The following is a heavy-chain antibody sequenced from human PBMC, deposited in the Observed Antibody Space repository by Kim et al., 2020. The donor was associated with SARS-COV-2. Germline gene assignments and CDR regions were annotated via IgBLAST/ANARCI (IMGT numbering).Heavy chain of an antibody. Sequence: GGSLRLSCGASGFTFNNFAMSWVRQAPGKGLEWVSTVPGGGGGTFYADSVKGRFTISRDNSKNMVFLQMNNVRAEDTAVYYCAKAQPLTSVWYEFEDWGQG. D-gene: IGHD6-19*01. J-gene: IGHJ4*02. V-gene: IGHV3-23*01. CDR2: VPGGGGGT. CDR3: AKAQPLTSVWYEFED. CDR1: GFTFNNFA.